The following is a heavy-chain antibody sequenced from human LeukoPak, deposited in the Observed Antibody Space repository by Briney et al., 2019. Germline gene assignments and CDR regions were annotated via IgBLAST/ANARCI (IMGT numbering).Heavy chain of an antibody. J-gene: IGHJ4*02. CDR1: GFAFSSYA. V-gene: IGHV3-23*01. CDR3: AKSARLGYSSSWYDY. D-gene: IGHD6-13*01. Sequence: GGSLRLSCAASGFAFSSYAMSWVRQAPGEGLEWVSAISGSGGSTYYADSVKGRFTISRDNSKNTLYLQMNSLRAEDTAVYYCAKSARLGYSSSWYDYWGQGTLVTVSS. CDR2: ISGSGGST.